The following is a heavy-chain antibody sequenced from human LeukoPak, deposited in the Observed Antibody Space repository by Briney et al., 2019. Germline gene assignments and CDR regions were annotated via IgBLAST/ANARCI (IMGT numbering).Heavy chain of an antibody. CDR1: GFTFSSYA. J-gene: IGHJ4*02. V-gene: IGHV3-30*04. Sequence: GRYLRLSCAASGFTFSSYAMHWVRQAPGKGLEWVAVISYDGSNKYYADSVKGRFTISRDNSKSTLYLQINSPRAEDTAVYYCAKDHLPGIVVADRDYWGQGTLVTVSS. D-gene: IGHD6-19*01. CDR3: AKDHLPGIVVADRDY. CDR2: ISYDGSNK.